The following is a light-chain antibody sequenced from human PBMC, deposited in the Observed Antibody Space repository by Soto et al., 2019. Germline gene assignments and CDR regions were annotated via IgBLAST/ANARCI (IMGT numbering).Light chain of an antibody. J-gene: IGLJ3*02. CDR2: EGS. V-gene: IGLV6-57*01. CDR3: QSYDICHWV. Sequence: NFMLTQPHSVSESPGKTVTISCTRSSGSIASNYVQCYQQRPGTSPTTGIYEGSQRPSGVPDRFSGSIDSSSNSASLTISGLKTEDEADYNCQSYDICHWVFGGGTKLTVL. CDR1: SGSIASNY.